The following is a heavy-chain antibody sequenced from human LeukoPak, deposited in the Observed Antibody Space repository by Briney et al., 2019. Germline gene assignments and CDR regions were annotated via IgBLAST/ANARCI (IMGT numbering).Heavy chain of an antibody. Sequence: GGSLRLSCAASGFTFSRYTMNWVRQAPGKELEWISNIRSESSSTTYADSVKGRFTISRDNAKNPLYLQINSLRAEDTAVYYCVRDLNWAFDYWGQGTLVTVSS. V-gene: IGHV3-48*01. CDR2: IRSESSST. D-gene: IGHD3-16*01. CDR3: VRDLNWAFDY. CDR1: GFTFSRYT. J-gene: IGHJ4*02.